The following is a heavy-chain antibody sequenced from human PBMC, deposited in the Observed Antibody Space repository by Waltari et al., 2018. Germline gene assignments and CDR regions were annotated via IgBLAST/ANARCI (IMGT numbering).Heavy chain of an antibody. Sequence: EVQLVESGGGLVKPGGSLRLPCAASGFTFSNAWMLWVRQAPGKGLEWVGRIKSKTDGGTTDYAAPVKGRFTISRDDSENTLYLQMNSLKTEDTAVYYCATLFGDFWSGYFFDYWGQGTLVTVSS. J-gene: IGHJ4*02. CDR2: IKSKTDGGTT. CDR3: ATLFGDFWSGYFFDY. CDR1: GFTFSNAW. D-gene: IGHD3-3*01. V-gene: IGHV3-15*01.